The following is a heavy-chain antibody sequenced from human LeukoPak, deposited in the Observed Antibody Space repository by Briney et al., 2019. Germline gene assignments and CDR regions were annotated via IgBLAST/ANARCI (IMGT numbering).Heavy chain of an antibody. Sequence: SETLSLTCTVSGGSISGSSYYWGWIRQPPGKGLEWIGSIYYSGSTYYNPSLKSRVTISVDTSKNQFSLKLSSVTAADTAVYYCARGYGDAENWGQGTLVTVSS. CDR1: GGSISGSSYY. V-gene: IGHV4-39*07. J-gene: IGHJ4*02. CDR2: IYYSGST. D-gene: IGHD4-17*01. CDR3: ARGYGDAEN.